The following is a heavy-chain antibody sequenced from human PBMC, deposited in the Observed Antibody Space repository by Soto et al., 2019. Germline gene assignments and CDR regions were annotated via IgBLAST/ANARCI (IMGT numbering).Heavy chain of an antibody. D-gene: IGHD1-7*01. V-gene: IGHV3-30*18. J-gene: IGHJ4*02. Sequence: QVQLVESGGGVVQPRRSLRLSCAASGFTFSSYGMHWVRQAPGKGLEWVAVISYDGSNKYYADSVKGRFTISRDNSKNTLYLQMNSLRAEDTAVYYCAKDGRLTGTTDYWGQGTLVTVSS. CDR2: ISYDGSNK. CDR3: AKDGRLTGTTDY. CDR1: GFTFSSYG.